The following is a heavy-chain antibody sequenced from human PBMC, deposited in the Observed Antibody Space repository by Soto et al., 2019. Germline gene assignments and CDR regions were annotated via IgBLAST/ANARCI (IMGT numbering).Heavy chain of an antibody. D-gene: IGHD4-17*01. J-gene: IGHJ3*02. Sequence: QVQLVQSGAEVKKPGASVKVSCKASGYTFTSYGISWVRQAPVQGLEWMGWISAYNGNTNYAHKVQGRVTMTTDTSTSTAYMELRSLRSDDTAVYYCASDYADSGWGPVYAFDIWGQGTMVTVSS. CDR2: ISAYNGNT. CDR1: GYTFTSYG. CDR3: ASDYADSGWGPVYAFDI. V-gene: IGHV1-18*01.